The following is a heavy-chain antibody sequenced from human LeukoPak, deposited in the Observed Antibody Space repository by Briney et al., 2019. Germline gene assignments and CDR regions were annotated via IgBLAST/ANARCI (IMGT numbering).Heavy chain of an antibody. Sequence: PGGSLRLSCAASGFTFDDYAMHWVRHAPGKGLGWVSGISWNSGSIGYADSVKGRFTISRDNAKNSLYLQMNSLRAEDTALYYCAKALYYYGSGSYPFDYWGQGTLVTVSS. V-gene: IGHV3-9*01. CDR3: AKALYYYGSGSYPFDY. CDR1: GFTFDDYA. CDR2: ISWNSGSI. J-gene: IGHJ4*02. D-gene: IGHD3-10*01.